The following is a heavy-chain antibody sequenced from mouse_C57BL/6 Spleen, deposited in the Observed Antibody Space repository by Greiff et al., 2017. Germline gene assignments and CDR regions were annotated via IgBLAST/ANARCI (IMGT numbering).Heavy chain of an antibody. CDR3: ARGPFLDY. Sequence: VQLQQPGAELVKPGASVKLSCKASGYTFTSYWMQWVKQRPGQGLEWIGEIDPSDSYTNYNQKFKGKATLTVDTSSSTAYMQLSSLTSEDSAVYYCARGPFLDYWGQGTSVTVSS. V-gene: IGHV1-50*01. J-gene: IGHJ4*01. CDR1: GYTFTSYW. CDR2: IDPSDSYT.